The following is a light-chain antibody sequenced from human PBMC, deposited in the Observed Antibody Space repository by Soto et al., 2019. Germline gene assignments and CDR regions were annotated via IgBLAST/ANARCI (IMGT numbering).Light chain of an antibody. CDR3: QHYFNSWT. CDR1: QSVLYSSNNKNY. CDR2: WAS. V-gene: IGKV4-1*01. Sequence: DIVMTHSPDSLAVSLGERATSNCKSSQSVLYSSNNKNYLAWYQQKAGQPPKLIIDWASTRASGVPDRFSGSGSGTDFTLTISSLQAEDVAVYYCQHYFNSWTFGQGTKVDIK. J-gene: IGKJ1*01.